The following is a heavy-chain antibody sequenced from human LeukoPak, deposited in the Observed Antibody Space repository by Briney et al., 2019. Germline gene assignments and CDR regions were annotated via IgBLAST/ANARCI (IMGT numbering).Heavy chain of an antibody. Sequence: SQTLSLTCTVSGGSISSGDYYWSWIRQPPGKGLEWIGYIYYSGSTYYNPSLKSRVTISVDTSKNQFSLKLSSVTAADTAVYYCARAASSSWLQYYYYGMDVWGHGTTVTVSS. D-gene: IGHD6-13*01. J-gene: IGHJ6*02. CDR2: IYYSGST. CDR1: GGSISSGDYY. CDR3: ARAASSSWLQYYYYGMDV. V-gene: IGHV4-30-4*01.